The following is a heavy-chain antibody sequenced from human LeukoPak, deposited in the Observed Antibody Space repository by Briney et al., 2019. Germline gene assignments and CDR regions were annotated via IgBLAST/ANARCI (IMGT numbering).Heavy chain of an antibody. D-gene: IGHD3-22*01. CDR1: GGSTSGYF. CDR3: ARHMTVTYDAFDL. V-gene: IGHV4-59*08. J-gene: IGHJ3*01. CDR2: VYYKGHT. Sequence: SETLSLTCSVSGGSTSGYFWTWIRQPPGKGPEWIGYVYYKGHTSYSPSLESRVTISVDTSKNQFSLKLNSVTAADTAAYYCARHMTVTYDAFDLWGQGTMVTVSS.